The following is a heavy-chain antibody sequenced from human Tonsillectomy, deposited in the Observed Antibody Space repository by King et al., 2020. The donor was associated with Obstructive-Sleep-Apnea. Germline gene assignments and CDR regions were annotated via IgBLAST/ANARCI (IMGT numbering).Heavy chain of an antibody. CDR1: GASISSSSYY. CDR3: ARDPYSYFDY. Sequence: QLQESGPGLVKPSETLSLTCTVSGASISSSSYYWGWIRQPPGKGLEWIGSVYYSGSTYYNPSLKSRVTISVDTSKNQFSLKLSSVTAADTAVYYCARDPYSYFDYWGQGTLVTVYS. CDR2: VYYSGST. J-gene: IGHJ4*02. D-gene: IGHD2-21*01. V-gene: IGHV4-39*07.